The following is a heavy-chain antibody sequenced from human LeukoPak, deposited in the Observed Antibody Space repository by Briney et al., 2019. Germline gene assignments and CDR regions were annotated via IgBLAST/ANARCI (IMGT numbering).Heavy chain of an antibody. J-gene: IGHJ5*02. CDR1: GGSFNDYY. D-gene: IGHD4-17*01. Sequence: SETLSLTCTVSGGSFNDYYWTWIRQAPGKGLEWLGYISNSGTTDYNPSLKSRVTMSVDTSKNEFSLQVTSVTAADTAMYYCARVLRGAVTSNCFDPWGQGTLVTVSS. V-gene: IGHV4-59*01. CDR2: ISNSGTT. CDR3: ARVLRGAVTSNCFDP.